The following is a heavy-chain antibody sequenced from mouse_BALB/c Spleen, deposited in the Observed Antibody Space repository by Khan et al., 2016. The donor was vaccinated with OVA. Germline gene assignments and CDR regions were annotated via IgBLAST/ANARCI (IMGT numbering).Heavy chain of an antibody. CDR2: INPTSGYT. CDR1: GYTFTSYC. J-gene: IGHJ2*01. CDR3: ARDRIDY. V-gene: IGHV1-7*01. Sequence: VQLQQSGAELAKPGASVKMSCTASGYTFTSYCMHWMKQRPGQGLEWIGYINPTSGYTDYNQKFKDKATLTADKSSSTAYMQLSSLTSDDSAVYYCARDRIDYWGQGTALTVSS.